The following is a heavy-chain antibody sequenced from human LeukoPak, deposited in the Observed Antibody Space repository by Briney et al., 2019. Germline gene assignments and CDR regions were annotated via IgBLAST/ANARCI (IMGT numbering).Heavy chain of an antibody. D-gene: IGHD3-22*01. Sequence: ASVKVSCKASGYTFTSYDINWVRQAPGQGLEWMGWMNPNTGNTGYAQKLQGRVTMTRDTSINTAYLELRSLRSDDTAIYYCARLSQTPDYYGGGGYYFLGYWGQGTLVTVSS. J-gene: IGHJ4*02. CDR3: ARLSQTPDYYGGGGYYFLGY. CDR1: GYTFTSYD. V-gene: IGHV1-8*01. CDR2: MNPNTGNT.